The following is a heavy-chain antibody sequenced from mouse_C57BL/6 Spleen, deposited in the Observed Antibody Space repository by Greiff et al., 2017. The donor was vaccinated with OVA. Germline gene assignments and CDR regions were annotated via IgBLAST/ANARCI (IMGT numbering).Heavy chain of an antibody. V-gene: IGHV1-59*01. Sequence: QVQLQQPGAELVRPGTSVKLSCKASGYTFTSYWMHWVKQRPGQGLEWIGVIDPSDSYTNYNQKFKGKATLTVDTSSSTAYMQLSSLTSEDSAVYCCARRGSSEAWFAYWGQGTLVTVSA. J-gene: IGHJ3*01. CDR2: IDPSDSYT. CDR1: GYTFTSYW. D-gene: IGHD1-1*01. CDR3: ARRGSSEAWFAY.